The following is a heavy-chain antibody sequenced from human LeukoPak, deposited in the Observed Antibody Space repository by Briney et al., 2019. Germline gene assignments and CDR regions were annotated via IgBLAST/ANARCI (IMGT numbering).Heavy chain of an antibody. CDR2: ISGGGSRT. CDR3: AKDASDDSSGPGYFQH. CDR1: GFMFRSYA. D-gene: IGHD3-22*01. J-gene: IGHJ1*01. Sequence: GGSLRLSCAASGFMFRSYAMSWVRQAPGKGLEWVSAISGGGSRTNYADSVKGRFTISRDNSNNTLYLQMNSLRAEDTAVYYCAKDASDDSSGPGYFQHWGQGTLVTVSS. V-gene: IGHV3-23*01.